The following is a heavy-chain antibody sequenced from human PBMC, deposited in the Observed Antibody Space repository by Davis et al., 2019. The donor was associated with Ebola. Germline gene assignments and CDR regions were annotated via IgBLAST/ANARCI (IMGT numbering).Heavy chain of an antibody. CDR1: GGSISSGGYS. J-gene: IGHJ4*02. D-gene: IGHD3-22*01. CDR2: IYHSGST. CDR3: AKSLYYDSSGYLVDS. V-gene: IGHV4-30-2*01. Sequence: MPSETLSLTCAVSGGSISSGGYSWSWIRQPPGKGLEWIGYIYHSGSTYYNPSLKSRVTISVDKSKNQFSLKLTSVTAADTAVYYCAKSLYYDSSGYLVDSWGQGTPVTVSS.